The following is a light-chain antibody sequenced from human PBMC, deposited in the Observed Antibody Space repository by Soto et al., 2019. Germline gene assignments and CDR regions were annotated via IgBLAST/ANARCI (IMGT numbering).Light chain of an antibody. CDR3: QQYGSSPRFT. J-gene: IGKJ3*01. V-gene: IGKV3-20*01. CDR2: GAS. CDR1: QSVSSSY. Sequence: EIVLTQSPGTLSLSPGERATLSCRASQSVSSSYLAWYQQKPGQAPRLLIYGASSRATGIPDRFSGSGSGTDLHLTISRLEPEDFAVYYCQQYGSSPRFTFGPGTKVDIK.